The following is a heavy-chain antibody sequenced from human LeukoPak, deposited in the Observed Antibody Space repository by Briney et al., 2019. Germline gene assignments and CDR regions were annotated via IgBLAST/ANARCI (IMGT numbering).Heavy chain of an antibody. CDR3: ARGYCGGDCYGD. CDR2: IDGSSSHI. CDR1: GFSFSNYA. Sequence: GGSLRLSCAVSGFSFSNYAMNWVRQAPGKGLEWVSSIDGSSSHIYYADSVKGRFTISRDNTKSSLYLQMNSLRAEDMAVYYCARGYCGGDCYGDRGQGTLVTVSS. D-gene: IGHD2-21*02. J-gene: IGHJ1*01. V-gene: IGHV3-21*01.